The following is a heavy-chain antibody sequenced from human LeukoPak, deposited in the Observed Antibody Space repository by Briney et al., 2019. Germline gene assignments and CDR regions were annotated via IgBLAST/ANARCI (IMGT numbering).Heavy chain of an antibody. CDR1: GASISSGGYY. CDR2: IYYSGST. Sequence: SQTLSLTCTVSGASISSGGYYWVWIRQPPGEGLEWIGNIYYSGSTYYNPSLKSRVTISVDTSKNQFSLKLSSATAADTAVYYCARRVSAVDLGRFDPWGQGTLVTVSS. V-gene: IGHV4-39*01. CDR3: ARRVSAVDLGRFDP. J-gene: IGHJ5*02. D-gene: IGHD5/OR15-5a*01.